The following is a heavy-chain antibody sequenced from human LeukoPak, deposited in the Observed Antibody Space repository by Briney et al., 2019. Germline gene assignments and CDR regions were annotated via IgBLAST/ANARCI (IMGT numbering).Heavy chain of an antibody. CDR2: ISDSGGST. CDR1: GLTFSISA. CDR3: AKAPVTTCRGAYCYPFDY. Sequence: TGGSLRLSCAAPGLTFSISAMSWVRQAPGKGLEWVSGISDSGGSTFYADSVKGRFTISRDSSKNTLFLQMNRLRPEDAAVYYCAKAPVTTCRGAYCYPFDYWGQGTLVTVSS. J-gene: IGHJ4*02. D-gene: IGHD2-21*01. V-gene: IGHV3-23*01.